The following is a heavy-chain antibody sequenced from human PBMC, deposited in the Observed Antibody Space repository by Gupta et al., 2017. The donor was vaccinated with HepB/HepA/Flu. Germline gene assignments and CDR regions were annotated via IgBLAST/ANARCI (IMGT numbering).Heavy chain of an antibody. J-gene: IGHJ4*02. V-gene: IGHV3-69-1*02. CDR3: ARDRDQPHLYGGYFDY. CDR2: ITASGSI. CDR1: GFTFSSHY. D-gene: IGHD2-15*01. Sequence: EVQLVESGGGLVKSGGSLSLSCVGSGFTFSSHYMNWVRQAPGKGLEWVSCITASGSIYYSDSVRGRVTISRDNAKNSLYLQMNSLRAEDTAVYYCARDRDQPHLYGGYFDYWGQGTLVTVSS.